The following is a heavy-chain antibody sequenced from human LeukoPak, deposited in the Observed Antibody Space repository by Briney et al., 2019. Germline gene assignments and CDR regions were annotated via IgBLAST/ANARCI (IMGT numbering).Heavy chain of an antibody. V-gene: IGHV3-74*01. J-gene: IGHJ1*01. CDR2: INSDGSST. D-gene: IGHD1-26*01. CDR3: AFLIREPQH. Sequence: GGSLRLSCAASGFTFSSYWMHWVRQAPGKGLVWVSRINSDGSSTSYADSVKGRFTISRDNSKNSLYLQMSSLAAEDTAVYYCAFLIREPQHWGQGTLVTVSS. CDR1: GFTFSSYW.